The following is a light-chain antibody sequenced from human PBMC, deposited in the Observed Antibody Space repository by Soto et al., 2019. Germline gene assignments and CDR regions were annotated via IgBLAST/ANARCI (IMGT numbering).Light chain of an antibody. V-gene: IGLV2-14*01. CDR1: SSDVGSYNY. CDR2: ASS. CDR3: SSYTIGSTLYV. J-gene: IGLJ1*01. Sequence: QSVLTQPASVSGSPGQSITISCTGTSSDVGSYNYVSWYQQHTGKAPRLMIYASSNRPSGVSHRFSGSRSGNTASLTISGLQSEDEADYFCSSYTIGSTLYVFGSGTKVTVL.